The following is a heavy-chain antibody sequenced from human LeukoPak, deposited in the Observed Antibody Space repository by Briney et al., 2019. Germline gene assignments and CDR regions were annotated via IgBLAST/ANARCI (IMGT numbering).Heavy chain of an antibody. Sequence: GGSLRLSCAASGFTFSNFAMSWVRQAPGKGLEWVSAISGSGGSTYYADSVKGRFTISRDNAKNSVSLQMNSLRDADTALYYCVRAGGDYPFDYWGQGTLVTVSS. CDR3: VRAGGDYPFDY. J-gene: IGHJ4*02. V-gene: IGHV3-23*01. CDR1: GFTFSNFA. CDR2: ISGSGGST. D-gene: IGHD2-21*02.